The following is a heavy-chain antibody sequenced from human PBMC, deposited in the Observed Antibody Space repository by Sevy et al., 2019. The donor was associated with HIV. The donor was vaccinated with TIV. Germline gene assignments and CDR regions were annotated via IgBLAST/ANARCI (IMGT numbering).Heavy chain of an antibody. J-gene: IGHJ6*03. CDR3: ARVPSRIRRYYYMDV. Sequence: GGSLRLSCAASGFTISSNYMSWVRQAPGKGLEWVSVIYSGGSTYYADSVKGRFTISRDNSKNTRYLQMNSLRAEDTAVYYCARVPSRIRRYYYMDVWGKGTTVTVS. V-gene: IGHV3-53*01. D-gene: IGHD4-17*01. CDR1: GFTISSNY. CDR2: IYSGGST.